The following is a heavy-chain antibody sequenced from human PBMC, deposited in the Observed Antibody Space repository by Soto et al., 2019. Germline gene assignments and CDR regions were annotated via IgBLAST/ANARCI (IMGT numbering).Heavy chain of an antibody. CDR2: INYSGTT. CDR3: ARGGDYDFWSGANYYYYYMDV. J-gene: IGHJ6*03. Sequence: SSETLSLTCAVYGGSFSGYYWSWIRQPPGKGLEWIGEINYSGTTNYNPSLKSRVTISVDTSKNQFSLKLSSVTAADTAVYYCARGGDYDFWSGANYYYYYMDVWGKGTPVTVSS. V-gene: IGHV4-34*01. D-gene: IGHD3-3*01. CDR1: GGSFSGYY.